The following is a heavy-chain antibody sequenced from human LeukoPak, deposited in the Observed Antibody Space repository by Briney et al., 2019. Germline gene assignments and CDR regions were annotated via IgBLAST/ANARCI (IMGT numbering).Heavy chain of an antibody. D-gene: IGHD5-24*01. CDR1: GFTFSSYG. J-gene: IGHJ4*02. Sequence: PGGSLRLSCAASGFTFSSYGMHWVRQAPGKGLEWVAVIWCDGSNKYYADSVKGRFTISRDNSKNTLYLQMNSLRAEDTAVYYCARVGFTKRDGYSYFDYWGQGTLVTVSS. CDR2: IWCDGSNK. CDR3: ARVGFTKRDGYSYFDY. V-gene: IGHV3-33*01.